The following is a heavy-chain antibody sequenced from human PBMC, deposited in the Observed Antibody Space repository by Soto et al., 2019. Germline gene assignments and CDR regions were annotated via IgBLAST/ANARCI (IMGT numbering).Heavy chain of an antibody. J-gene: IGHJ6*02. CDR3: TKARLWGGDGYNSYYYNAMDV. CDR1: GFTFSSYA. V-gene: IGHV3-23*01. Sequence: GGSLRLSCAASGFTFSSYAMSWVRQAPGKGLEWVSVISGSGGSTYYADSVKGRFTISRDNSKNSLYLQMNSLRPEDTALYYCTKARLWGGDGYNSYYYNAMDVWGQGTTVTVSS. CDR2: ISGSGGST. D-gene: IGHD3-16*01.